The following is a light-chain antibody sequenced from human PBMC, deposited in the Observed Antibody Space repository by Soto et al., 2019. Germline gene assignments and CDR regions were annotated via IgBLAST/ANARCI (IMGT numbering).Light chain of an antibody. Sequence: EVVLTQSPGTLSLSPGERATLSCRASQSVSRIFLAWYQQRPGQSPRLLIYGASSRATGIPDRFSGSGSGTDFTLTISRVEHEDFAVSYCQQYGSSPLYTFGGGTKLEI. J-gene: IGKJ2*01. V-gene: IGKV3-20*01. CDR3: QQYGSSPLYT. CDR1: QSVSRIF. CDR2: GAS.